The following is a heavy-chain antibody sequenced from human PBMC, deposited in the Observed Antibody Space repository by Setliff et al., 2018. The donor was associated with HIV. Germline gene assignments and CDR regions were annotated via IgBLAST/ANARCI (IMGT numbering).Heavy chain of an antibody. CDR1: GGSIGGYY. V-gene: IGHV4-4*08. CDR2: IYSGGST. Sequence: SETLSLPCTVSGGSIGGYYWSWIRQPPGTGLEWLGCIYSGGSTNYNPSLESRVTISLDTSKNQFSLRLTSVTAADTAVYYCARVRSYGSAYDAFDVWGPGTMVTVS. CDR3: ARVRSYGSAYDAFDV. J-gene: IGHJ3*01. D-gene: IGHD3-10*01.